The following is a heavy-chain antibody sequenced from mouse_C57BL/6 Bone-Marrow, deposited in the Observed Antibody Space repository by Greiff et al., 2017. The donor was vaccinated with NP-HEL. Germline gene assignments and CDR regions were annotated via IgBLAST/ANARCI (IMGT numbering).Heavy chain of an antibody. D-gene: IGHD1-1*01. Sequence: EVQLQQSGAELVKPGASVKLSCTASGFNIKDYYMHWVKQRTEQGLEWIGRIDPEDGETKYAPKFQGKATITADTSSNTAYLQLSSLTSADTAVYYWARALLTTVVAPGYFDVWGTGTTVTVSS. CDR1: GFNIKDYY. V-gene: IGHV14-2*01. J-gene: IGHJ1*03. CDR2: IDPEDGET. CDR3: ARALLTTVVAPGYFDV.